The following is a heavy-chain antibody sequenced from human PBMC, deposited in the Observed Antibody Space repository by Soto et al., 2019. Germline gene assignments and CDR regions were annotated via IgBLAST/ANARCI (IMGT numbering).Heavy chain of an antibody. CDR1: GGSFSGYY. J-gene: IGHJ6*02. Sequence: SETLSLTCAVYGGSFSGYYWSWIRQPPGKGLEWIGEINHSGSTNYNPSLKSRVTISVDTSKNQFSLKLSSVTAADTAVHYCARGLGAYYYYYGMDVWGQGTTVTVSS. CDR3: ARGLGAYYYYYGMDV. D-gene: IGHD3-10*01. CDR2: INHSGST. V-gene: IGHV4-34*01.